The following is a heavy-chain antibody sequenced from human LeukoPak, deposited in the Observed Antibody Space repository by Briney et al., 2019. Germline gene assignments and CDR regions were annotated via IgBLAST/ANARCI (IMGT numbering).Heavy chain of an antibody. CDR2: IYHSGST. CDR3: ARARNWLLNY. Sequence: SETLSLTCTVSGGSISSGGYYWSWIRQPPGKGLEWIGYIYHSGSTYYNPSLKSRVTISVDRSKNQFSLKLSSVTAADTAVYYCARARNWLLNYWGQGTLVTVSS. V-gene: IGHV4-30-2*01. D-gene: IGHD3-9*01. CDR1: GGSISSGGYY. J-gene: IGHJ4*02.